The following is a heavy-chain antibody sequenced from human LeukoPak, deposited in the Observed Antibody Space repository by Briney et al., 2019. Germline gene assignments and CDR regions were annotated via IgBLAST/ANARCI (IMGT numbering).Heavy chain of an antibody. Sequence: ASVKVSCKASGYTFIDYDINWVRQATGQGLEWMGWLNSKSGDTGYAQKFQGRVTMTRKTSISTAYMELSSLRPEDTAVYYCARGGLRAGTGGLDPWGQGTLVIVSS. V-gene: IGHV1-8*01. CDR2: LNSKSGDT. CDR1: GYTFIDYD. J-gene: IGHJ5*02. D-gene: IGHD1-1*01. CDR3: ARGGLRAGTGGLDP.